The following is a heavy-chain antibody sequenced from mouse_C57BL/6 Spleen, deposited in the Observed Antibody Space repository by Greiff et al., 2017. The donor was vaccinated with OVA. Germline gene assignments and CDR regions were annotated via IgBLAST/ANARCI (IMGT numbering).Heavy chain of an antibody. J-gene: IGHJ2*01. CDR2: INPNNGGT. CDR1: GYTFTDYY. D-gene: IGHD2-2*01. Sequence: VQLQQSGPELVKPGASVKISCKASGYTFTDYYMNWVKQSHGKSLEWIGDINPNNGGTSYNQKFKGKATLTVDKSSSTAYMELRSLTSEDSAVYYCASHLLWLRWGFDYWGQGTTLTVSS. V-gene: IGHV1-26*01. CDR3: ASHLLWLRWGFDY.